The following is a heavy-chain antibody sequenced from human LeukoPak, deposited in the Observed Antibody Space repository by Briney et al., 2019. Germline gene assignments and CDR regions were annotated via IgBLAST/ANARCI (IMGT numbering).Heavy chain of an antibody. V-gene: IGHV3-7*01. Sequence: PGGSLTLTCAASGFTFSSYWMSWVRQAPGKGLEWVANIKQDGSEKYYVDPVKGRFTISRDNAKNSLHLQMNSLRAEDTAVYYCARDKDWFDPWGQGNLVTVSS. J-gene: IGHJ5*02. CDR3: ARDKDWFDP. CDR2: IKQDGSEK. CDR1: GFTFSSYW.